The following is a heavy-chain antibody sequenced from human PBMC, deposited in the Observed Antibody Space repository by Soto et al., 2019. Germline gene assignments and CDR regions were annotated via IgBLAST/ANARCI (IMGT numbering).Heavy chain of an antibody. V-gene: IGHV4-39*01. CDR3: ARHLTYCSAGSCYSDFPYYGMDV. Sequence: QLQLQESGPGLVKPSETLSLTCTVSGGSISSSSYYWGWIRQPPGKGLEWIGSIFYSGSTYYNPSLQSRVTISVDTSKTQFSLKLSSVTAADTAVYYCARHLTYCSAGSCYSDFPYYGMDVWGQGTTVTVSS. D-gene: IGHD2-15*01. CDR2: IFYSGST. CDR1: GGSISSSSYY. J-gene: IGHJ6*02.